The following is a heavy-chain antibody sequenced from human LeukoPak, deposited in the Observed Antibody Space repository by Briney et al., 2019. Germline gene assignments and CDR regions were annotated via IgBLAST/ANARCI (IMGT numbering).Heavy chain of an antibody. D-gene: IGHD2-21*01. CDR3: ARGATHCGGDCYWGSNWFDP. Sequence: PSQTLSLTCTVSGGSISSGSYYWSWIRQPAGKGLEWIGRIYTSGSTNYNPSLKSRVTISVDTSKNQFSLKLSSVTAADTAVYYCARGATHCGGDCYWGSNWFDPWGQGTLVTVSS. CDR2: IYTSGST. J-gene: IGHJ5*02. V-gene: IGHV4-61*02. CDR1: GGSISSGSYY.